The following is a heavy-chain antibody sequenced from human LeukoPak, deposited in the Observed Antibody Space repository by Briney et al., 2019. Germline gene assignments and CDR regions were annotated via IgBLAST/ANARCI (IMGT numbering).Heavy chain of an antibody. Sequence: PGRSLRLSCAASGFTFSSYAMHWVRQAPGKGLEWVAVTSHDEGDKYYPDSVKGRFTISRDNARNTLYLQMNSLRTEDTAVYYCARDYYDSSGHGQHCDYWGQGTLVTVSS. V-gene: IGHV3-30*01. D-gene: IGHD3-22*01. CDR1: GFTFSSYA. J-gene: IGHJ4*02. CDR2: TSHDEGDK. CDR3: ARDYYDSSGHGQHCDY.